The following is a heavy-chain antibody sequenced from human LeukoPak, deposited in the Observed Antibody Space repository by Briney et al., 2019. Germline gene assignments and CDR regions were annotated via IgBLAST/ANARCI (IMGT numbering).Heavy chain of an antibody. CDR1: GFTFSSYG. J-gene: IGHJ6*03. Sequence: GGSLRLSCAASGFTFSSYGMNWVRQAPGKGLEWVSSISTSSSYIYYADSMKGRFTISRDNAKNSLYLQMNSLRAEDTAVYYCAREDVEMATIWYYYYYYMDVWGKGTTVTVSS. V-gene: IGHV3-21*01. D-gene: IGHD5-24*01. CDR2: ISTSSSYI. CDR3: AREDVEMATIWYYYYYYMDV.